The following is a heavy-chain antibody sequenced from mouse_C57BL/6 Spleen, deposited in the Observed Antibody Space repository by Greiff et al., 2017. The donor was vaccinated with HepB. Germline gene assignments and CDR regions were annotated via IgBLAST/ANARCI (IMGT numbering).Heavy chain of an antibody. D-gene: IGHD1-1*01. J-gene: IGHJ4*01. CDR2: ISYDGSN. V-gene: IGHV3-6*01. CDR3: AREGGIYYGSSDYAMDY. CDR1: GYSITSGYY. Sequence: DVQLVESGPGLVKPSQSLSLTCSVTGYSITSGYYWNWIRQFPGNKLEWMGYISYDGSNNYNPSLKNRISITRDTSKNQFFLKLNSVTTEDTATYYCAREGGIYYGSSDYAMDYWGQGTSVTVSS.